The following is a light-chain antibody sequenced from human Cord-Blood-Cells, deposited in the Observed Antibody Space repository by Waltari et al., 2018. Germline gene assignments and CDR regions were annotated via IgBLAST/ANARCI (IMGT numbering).Light chain of an antibody. CDR1: SLRSYY. V-gene: IGLV3-19*01. CDR3: NSRDSSGNHWV. Sequence: SSELTQDPAAPVALGQTVRITCQGDSLRSYYASWYQQKPGQAPVLVIYGKNNRPSGIPDRFSGSSSGNTASLTITGAQAEDEADYYCNSRDSSGNHWVFGGGTKLTVL. CDR2: GKN. J-gene: IGLJ3*02.